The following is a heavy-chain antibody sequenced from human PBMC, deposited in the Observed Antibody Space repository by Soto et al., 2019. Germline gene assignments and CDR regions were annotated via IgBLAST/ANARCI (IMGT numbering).Heavy chain of an antibody. CDR1: GFTFSSYG. J-gene: IGHJ6*02. D-gene: IGHD4-17*01. CDR2: ISYDGSNK. CDR3: AKDRTSYGDYPYYYYGMDV. V-gene: IGHV3-30*18. Sequence: GGSLRLSCAASGFTFSSYGMHWVRQAPGKGLEWVAVISYDGSNKYYADSVKGRFTISRDNSKNTLYLQMNGLRAEDTAVYYCAKDRTSYGDYPYYYYGMDVWGQGTTVTVSS.